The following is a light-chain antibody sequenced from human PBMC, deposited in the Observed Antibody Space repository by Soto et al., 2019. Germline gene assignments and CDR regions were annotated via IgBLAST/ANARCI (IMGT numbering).Light chain of an antibody. J-gene: IGKJ1*01. CDR1: QSVSSSY. CDR2: GTS. CDR3: QQYGSSPWT. V-gene: IGKV3-20*01. Sequence: EIVLTQSPGTLSLSPGERATLSCRASQSVSSSYLAWYQQKPGQAPRLLIYGTSSRATAIPDRFSGSGSGTDFSLTICRLEPEDFAVYYCQQYGSSPWTFGQGINVDIK.